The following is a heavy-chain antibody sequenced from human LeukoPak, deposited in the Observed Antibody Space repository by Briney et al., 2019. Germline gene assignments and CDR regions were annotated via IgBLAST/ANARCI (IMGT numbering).Heavy chain of an antibody. CDR2: ISSSSSYI. CDR3: AKGPRTVRFGDRHKGMFDY. Sequence: GGSLRLSCAASGFTFSSYIMNWVRQAPGKGLEWVSSISSSSSYIYYADSVKGRFTISRDNSKNTLYLQMNSLRAEDTAVYYCAKGPRTVRFGDRHKGMFDYWGRGTLVTVSS. V-gene: IGHV3-21*04. J-gene: IGHJ4*02. CDR1: GFTFSSYI. D-gene: IGHD3-10*01.